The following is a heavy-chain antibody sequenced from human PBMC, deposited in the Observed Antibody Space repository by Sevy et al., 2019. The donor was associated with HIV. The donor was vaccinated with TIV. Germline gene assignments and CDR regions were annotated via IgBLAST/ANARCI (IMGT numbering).Heavy chain of an antibody. V-gene: IGHV3-7*01. CDR2: MKQDGSEK. D-gene: IGHD6-19*01. CDR3: ATLYTSGWYLSFDP. CDR1: GFTFSSYW. Sequence: GGSLRLSCVASGFTFSSYWMSWVRQAPGKGLEWVANMKQDGSEKQYVDSVKGRFTISRDNAKNSLYLQMNSLRVDDTAVYYSATLYTSGWYLSFDPWGQGTLVTVSS. J-gene: IGHJ5*02.